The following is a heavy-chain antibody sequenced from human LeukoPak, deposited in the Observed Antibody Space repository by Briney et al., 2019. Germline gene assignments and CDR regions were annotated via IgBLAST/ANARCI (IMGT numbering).Heavy chain of an antibody. CDR1: GGSLRGYF. CDR2: ISHRGGT. D-gene: IGHD6-19*01. Sequence: PSETLSLTCAVYGGSLRGYFWRWIRQSPGKGREWIGEISHRGGTNYNTSLKRRVTISVETCKKQFSLTLSSVTAADTAVYYCVRELAVARSAFDMWGQGTMVTVSS. J-gene: IGHJ3*02. V-gene: IGHV4-34*01. CDR3: VRELAVARSAFDM.